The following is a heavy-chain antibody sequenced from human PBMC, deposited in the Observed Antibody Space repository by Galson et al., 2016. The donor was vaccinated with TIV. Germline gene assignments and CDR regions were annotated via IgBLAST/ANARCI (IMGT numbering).Heavy chain of an antibody. CDR3: ARDKSRRGCFDP. J-gene: IGHJ5*02. CDR1: GDSINNYF. CDR2: IYQSGST. Sequence: SETLSLTCTVSGDSINNYFWNWFRQSPGKGLEWIGDIYQSGSTNYNPSLKSRVTISIDTSKRQFSLKLYSVTAADTAIYYCARDKSRRGCFDPWGQGSLVTV. V-gene: IGHV4-59*01.